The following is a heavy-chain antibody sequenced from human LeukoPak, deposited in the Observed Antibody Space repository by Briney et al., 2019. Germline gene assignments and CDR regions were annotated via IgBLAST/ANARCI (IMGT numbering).Heavy chain of an antibody. CDR1: GGSISSYS. CDR2: IYYSGRT. J-gene: IGHJ2*01. CDR3: ARYWGVQLWPHCYFDL. D-gene: IGHD5-18*01. V-gene: IGHV4-59*01. Sequence: SETLSLTCTVSGGSISSYSWSWFRQTPGKGPEWIGYIYYSGRTKYHPSLKRGVTISVNRSKNQFSLKLNSVTAADTAVYFCARYWGVQLWPHCYFDLWGRGSPVTVSS.